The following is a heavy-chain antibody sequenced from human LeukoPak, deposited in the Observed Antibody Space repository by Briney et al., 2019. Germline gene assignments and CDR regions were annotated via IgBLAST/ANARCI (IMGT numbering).Heavy chain of an antibody. D-gene: IGHD3-10*01. V-gene: IGHV4-59*01. CDR1: GGSISSYY. Sequence: SETLSLTCTVSGGSISSYYWSWIRQPPGKGLEWVGYIYYSGSTNYNPSLKSRLIISEDTSKNQFSLKLRSVTAADTAVYYCARDRSSYMDVWGKGTTVTISS. CDR2: IYYSGST. CDR3: ARDRSSYMDV. J-gene: IGHJ6*03.